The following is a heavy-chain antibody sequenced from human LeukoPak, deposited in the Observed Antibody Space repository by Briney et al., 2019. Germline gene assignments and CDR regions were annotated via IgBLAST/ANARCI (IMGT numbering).Heavy chain of an antibody. D-gene: IGHD3-16*01. CDR2: IKQDGSEK. CDR1: GFIFKDYW. Sequence: RAGGSLRLSCAASGFIFKDYWMIWVRQAPGKGLEWVANIKQDGSEKYYVDSVKGRFTISRDNAKNSLYLQMNTLRAEDTAMYYCAKDAQPRSRWFDPWGQGTLVTVSS. J-gene: IGHJ5*02. CDR3: AKDAQPRSRWFDP. V-gene: IGHV3-7*03.